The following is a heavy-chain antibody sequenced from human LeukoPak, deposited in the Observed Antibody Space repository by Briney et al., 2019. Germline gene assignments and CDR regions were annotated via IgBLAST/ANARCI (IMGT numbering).Heavy chain of an antibody. CDR3: ARAQLNLVVDFGMDV. D-gene: IGHD2-2*01. J-gene: IGHJ6*02. Sequence: SETLSLTCAVSGGSISSSNWWTWVRQPPGRGLEWIGEIYHSGSTNYNPSLLSRLSMSVDKSKNQFSLKLSSVTAADTAVYYCARAQLNLVVDFGMDVWGQGTTVTVSS. CDR1: GGSISSSNW. CDR2: IYHSGST. V-gene: IGHV4-4*02.